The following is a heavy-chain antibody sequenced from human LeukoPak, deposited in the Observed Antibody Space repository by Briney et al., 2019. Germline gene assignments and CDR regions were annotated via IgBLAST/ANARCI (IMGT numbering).Heavy chain of an antibody. CDR3: ARDRLHCGGDCDVPDY. J-gene: IGHJ4*02. Sequence: ASVKVSCKASGGTFSSYAISWVRQAPGQGLEWMGRIIPIFGTANYAQKFQGRVTITAYKSTSTAYMELSSLRSEDTAVHYCARDRLHCGGDCDVPDYLGQGTLVTVSS. V-gene: IGHV1-69*06. D-gene: IGHD2-21*02. CDR2: IIPIFGTA. CDR1: GGTFSSYA.